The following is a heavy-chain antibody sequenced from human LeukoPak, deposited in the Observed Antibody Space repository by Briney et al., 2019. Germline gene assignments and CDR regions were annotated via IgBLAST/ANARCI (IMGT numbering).Heavy chain of an antibody. CDR1: GYTFTSYY. CDR3: ARDRETGTTPGY. V-gene: IGHV1-46*01. D-gene: IGHD1-7*01. Sequence: GASVKVSCKASGYTFTSYYMHWVRQAPGQGLEWMGIINPSGGSTSYAQKFQGRVTMTRDMSTSTVYMDLSSLRSEDTAVYYCARDRETGTTPGYWGQGTLVTVSS. CDR2: INPSGGST. J-gene: IGHJ4*02.